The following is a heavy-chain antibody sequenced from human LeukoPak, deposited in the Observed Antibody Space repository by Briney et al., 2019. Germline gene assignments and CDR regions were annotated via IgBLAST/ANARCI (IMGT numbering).Heavy chain of an antibody. D-gene: IGHD6-19*01. CDR3: ATSPGGGYSSGWLRPYYFDY. CDR1: GGSFRGYY. V-gene: IGHV4-34*01. J-gene: IGHJ4*02. CDR2: INHSGST. Sequence: SETLSLTCAVYGGSFRGYYWSWIRQPPGKGLEWIGEINHSGSTNYNPSLKSRVTISVDTSKNQFSLKLSSVTAADTAVYYCATSPGGGYSSGWLRPYYFDYWGQGTLVTVSS.